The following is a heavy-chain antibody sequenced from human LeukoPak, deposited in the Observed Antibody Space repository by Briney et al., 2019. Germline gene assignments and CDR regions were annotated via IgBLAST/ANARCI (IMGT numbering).Heavy chain of an antibody. CDR1: GFTFSSYA. Sequence: GGSLRLSCAASGFTFSSYAMSWVRQAPGKGLEWASAISGSGGSTYYADSVKGRFTISRDSSKNTLYLQMNSLRAEDTAVYYCAKDPVLLWFGEPSSYFDYWGQGTLVTVSS. CDR3: AKDPVLLWFGEPSSYFDY. V-gene: IGHV3-23*01. D-gene: IGHD3-10*01. J-gene: IGHJ4*02. CDR2: ISGSGGST.